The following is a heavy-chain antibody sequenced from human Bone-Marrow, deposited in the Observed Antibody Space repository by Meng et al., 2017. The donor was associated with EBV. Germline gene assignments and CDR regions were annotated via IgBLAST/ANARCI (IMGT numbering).Heavy chain of an antibody. Sequence: QFHLEHAGAEVKSAGASVKCSGKASGYTFTRYGISWVRQAPGQGLEWMGWISAYNVNTNYAQKLQGRVTMTTDTSTSTTYMELRSLRSDDTAVYYCAREVEYFQHWGQGTLVTVSS. CDR1: GYTFTRYG. J-gene: IGHJ1*01. D-gene: IGHD2-15*01. V-gene: IGHV1-18*01. CDR2: ISAYNVNT. CDR3: AREVEYFQH.